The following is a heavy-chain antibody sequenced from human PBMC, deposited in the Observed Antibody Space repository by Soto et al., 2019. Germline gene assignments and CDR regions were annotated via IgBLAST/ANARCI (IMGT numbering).Heavy chain of an antibody. J-gene: IGHJ3*02. V-gene: IGHV5-51*01. D-gene: IGHD3-22*01. CDR3: ARRWIVDGDAFDI. Sequence: LKISCTGSGYSFTSYWIGWVRQMPGKGLEWMGIIYPGDSDTRYSPSFQGQVTISADKSISTAYLQWSSLKASDTAMYYCARRWIVDGDAFDIWGQGTMVTVS. CDR2: IYPGDSDT. CDR1: GYSFTSYW.